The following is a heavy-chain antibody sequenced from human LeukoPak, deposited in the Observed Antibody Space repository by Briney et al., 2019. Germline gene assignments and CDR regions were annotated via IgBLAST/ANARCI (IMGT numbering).Heavy chain of an antibody. CDR3: ARLSADSSGRDAFDI. D-gene: IGHD3-22*01. Sequence: SETLSLTCTVSGGSISSGGYYWSWIRQHPGKGLEWIGYIYYSGSTNYNPSLKSRVTISVDTSKNQFSLKLSSVTAADTAVYYCARLSADSSGRDAFDIWGQGTMVTVSS. J-gene: IGHJ3*02. CDR2: IYYSGST. CDR1: GGSISSGGYY. V-gene: IGHV4-61*08.